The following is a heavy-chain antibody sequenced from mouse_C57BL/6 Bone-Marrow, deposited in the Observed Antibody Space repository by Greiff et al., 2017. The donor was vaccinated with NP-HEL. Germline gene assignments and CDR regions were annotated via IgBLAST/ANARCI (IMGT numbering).Heavy chain of an antibody. J-gene: IGHJ2*01. CDR3: ARAGLRRAHFDY. CDR1: GFSLTSYA. V-gene: IGHV2-9-1*01. Sequence: QVQLKESGPGLVAPSQSLSITCTVSGFSLTSYAISWVRQPPGKGLEWLGVIWTGGGTHYNSALKSRLSISKDNSKSQVFLKMNSLQTEDTARYYCARAGLRRAHFDYWGQGTTLTVSS. D-gene: IGHD2-4*01. CDR2: IWTGGGT.